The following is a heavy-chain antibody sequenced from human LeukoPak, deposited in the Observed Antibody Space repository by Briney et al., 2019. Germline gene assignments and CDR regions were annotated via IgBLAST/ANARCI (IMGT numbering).Heavy chain of an antibody. CDR3: ARQSVRSSPVGHDY. CDR2: IYPGDSDT. Sequence: GESLKISCKGSGYSFANFWIGWVRQMPGKGPEWVGIIYPGDSDTRYSPSFQGQVTISADKSISTAYLQWSSLKASDTAMYYCARQSVRSSPVGHDYWGQGTLVTVST. D-gene: IGHD6-13*01. V-gene: IGHV5-51*01. CDR1: GYSFANFW. J-gene: IGHJ4*02.